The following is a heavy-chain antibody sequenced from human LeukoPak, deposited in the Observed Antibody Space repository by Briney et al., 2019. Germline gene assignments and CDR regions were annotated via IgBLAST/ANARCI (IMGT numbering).Heavy chain of an antibody. J-gene: IGHJ4*02. V-gene: IGHV4-39*01. Sequence: PSETLSLTCSVSGASLTANFYYWGWIRQSPGKGLEWIASIHYSGNTYYNPSLKSRVSISIDTSKKQFSLNLTSVTAADTSLYYCATHLVVSKEIDHWCQRTVVTVSS. CDR1: GASLTANFYY. CDR3: ATHLVVSKEIDH. CDR2: IHYSGNT. D-gene: IGHD2-15*01.